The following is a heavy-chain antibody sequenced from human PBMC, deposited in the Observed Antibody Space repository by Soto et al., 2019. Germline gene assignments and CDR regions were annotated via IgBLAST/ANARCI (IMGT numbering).Heavy chain of an antibody. CDR1: GGTFSSYA. D-gene: IGHD3-3*01. V-gene: IGHV1-18*01. J-gene: IGHJ4*02. Sequence: ASVKVSCKASGGTFSSYAISWVRQAPGQGLEWMGWISVYNGNTNYAQILQGRVTMTTDTSTSTAYMELRSLRSDDTAVYYCARVYDFWSGYSNPFDYWGQGTLVTVSS. CDR3: ARVYDFWSGYSNPFDY. CDR2: ISVYNGNT.